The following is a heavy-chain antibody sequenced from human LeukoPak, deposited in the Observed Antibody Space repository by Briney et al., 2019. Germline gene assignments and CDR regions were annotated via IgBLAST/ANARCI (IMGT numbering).Heavy chain of an antibody. Sequence: SETLSLTCAVYGGFFSGYYWSWIRQPPGKGLEWIGEINHSGSTNYNPSLKSRVTISVDTSKNQFSLKLSSVTAADTAVYYCARERGYSYGYGRPGFDYWGQGTLVTVSS. CDR2: INHSGST. CDR3: ARERGYSYGYGRPGFDY. CDR1: GGFFSGYY. J-gene: IGHJ4*02. V-gene: IGHV4-34*01. D-gene: IGHD5-18*01.